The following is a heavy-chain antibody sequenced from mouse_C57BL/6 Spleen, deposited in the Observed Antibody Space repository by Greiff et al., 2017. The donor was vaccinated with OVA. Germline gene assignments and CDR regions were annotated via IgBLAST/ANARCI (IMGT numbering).Heavy chain of an antibody. V-gene: IGHV6-6*01. D-gene: IGHD1-1*01. CDR3: TRDGSSLYAMDY. J-gene: IGHJ4*01. CDR2: IRNKANNHAT. CDR1: GFTFSDAW. Sequence: EVQVVESGGGLVQPGGSMKLSCAASGFTFSDAWMDWVRQSPEKGLEWVAEIRNKANNHATYYAESVKGRFTISRDDSKSSVYLQMNSLRAEDTGIYYCTRDGSSLYAMDYWGQGTSVTVSS.